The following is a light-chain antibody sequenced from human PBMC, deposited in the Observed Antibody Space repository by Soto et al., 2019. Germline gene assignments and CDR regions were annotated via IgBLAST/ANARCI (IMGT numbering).Light chain of an antibody. Sequence: QSALTQPASVSGSPGQPITISCTGTSSDVGAYNYVSWYQQHPGKAPKLMIYEVNNRPSGVSNRFSGSKSGNTASLTISGLQAEDEADYYCSSFTSSSTQVLGGGTKLTVL. CDR1: SSDVGAYNY. J-gene: IGLJ3*02. V-gene: IGLV2-14*01. CDR2: EVN. CDR3: SSFTSSSTQV.